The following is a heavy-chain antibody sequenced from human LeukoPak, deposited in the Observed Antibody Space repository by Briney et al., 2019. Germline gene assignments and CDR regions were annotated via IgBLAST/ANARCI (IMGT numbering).Heavy chain of an antibody. CDR1: GYTFTGYY. J-gene: IGHJ3*02. D-gene: IGHD2-15*01. CDR2: NNHNSGGT. V-gene: IGHV1-2*02. Sequence: ASVKVSCKASGYTFTGYYMHWVRQAPGQGLEWMGWNNHNSGGTNYAQKFQGRATMIRDTSISTAYMELSRRRSYDTAVYYCARAQDVLAYDAFDICGQGTMVTVSS. CDR3: ARAQDVLAYDAFDI.